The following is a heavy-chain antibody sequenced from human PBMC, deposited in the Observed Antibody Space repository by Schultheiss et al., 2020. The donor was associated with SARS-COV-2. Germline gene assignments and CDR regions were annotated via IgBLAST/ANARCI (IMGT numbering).Heavy chain of an antibody. CDR1: GFTFSNAW. J-gene: IGHJ4*02. V-gene: IGHV3-30*18. Sequence: GESLKISCAASGFTFSNAWMSWVRQAPGKGLEWVAVISYDGSNKYYADSVKGRFTISRDNSKNTLYLQMNSLRAEDTAVYYCAKDPDGVGYGYDYWGQGTLVTVSS. CDR3: AKDPDGVGYGYDY. D-gene: IGHD5-18*01. CDR2: ISYDGSNK.